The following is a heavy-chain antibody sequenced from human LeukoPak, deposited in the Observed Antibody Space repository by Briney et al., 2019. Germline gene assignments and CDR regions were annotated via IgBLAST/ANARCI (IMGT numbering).Heavy chain of an antibody. CDR2: IRGGGDST. J-gene: IGHJ4*02. D-gene: IGHD3-10*01. V-gene: IGHV3-23*01. CDR3: AKETSLPRGVFDY. Sequence: GGSLRLSCTASEFTFSNYAVSWVRQAPGKGLEWVSAIRGGGDSTYYADSVKGRFTISRDNSKNTLYLQMNSLRAEDTAVYYCAKETSLPRGVFDYWGQGTLVTVSS. CDR1: EFTFSNYA.